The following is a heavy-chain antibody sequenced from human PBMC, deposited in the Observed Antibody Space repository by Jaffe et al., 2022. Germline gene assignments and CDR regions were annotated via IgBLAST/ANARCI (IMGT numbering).Heavy chain of an antibody. D-gene: IGHD3-10*01. CDR2: ISAYNGNT. CDR1: GYTFTSYG. CDR3: ARVDYYGSGSYYIYYYYYMDV. J-gene: IGHJ6*03. Sequence: QVQLVQSGAEVKKPGASVKVSCKASGYTFTSYGISWVRQAPGQGLEWMGWISAYNGNTNYAQKLQGRVTMTTDTSTSTAYMELRSLRSDDTAVYYCARVDYYGSGSYYIYYYYYMDVWGKGTTVTVSS. V-gene: IGHV1-18*01.